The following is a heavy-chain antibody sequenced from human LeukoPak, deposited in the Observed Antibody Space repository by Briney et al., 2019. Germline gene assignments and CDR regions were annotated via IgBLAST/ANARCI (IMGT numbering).Heavy chain of an antibody. V-gene: IGHV4-34*01. J-gene: IGHJ6*04. CDR1: GGSFSGYY. CDR3: ARGLSFPV. CDR2: INHSGST. D-gene: IGHD2-21*01. Sequence: PSETLSLTCAVYGGSFSGYYWSWIRQPPGKGLEWIGEINHSGSTNYNPSLKSRVTISVDTSKNQFSLKLSSVTAADTAVYYCARGLSFPVWGKGTTVTVSS.